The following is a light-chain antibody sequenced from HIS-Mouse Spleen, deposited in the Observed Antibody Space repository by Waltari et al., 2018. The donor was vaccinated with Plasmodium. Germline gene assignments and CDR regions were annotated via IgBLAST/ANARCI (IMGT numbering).Light chain of an antibody. Sequence: SYELTQPPSVSVSPGQTARITCSGDALPKKYAYWYQQKSGQAPVLVIYGDSRRPSRVAGKFSGPSSGTMATLTISGAQVEDEAYYYCYSTDSSGNHRVFGGGTKLTVL. CDR1: ALPKKY. CDR2: GDS. CDR3: YSTDSSGNHRV. V-gene: IGLV3-10*01. J-gene: IGLJ3*02.